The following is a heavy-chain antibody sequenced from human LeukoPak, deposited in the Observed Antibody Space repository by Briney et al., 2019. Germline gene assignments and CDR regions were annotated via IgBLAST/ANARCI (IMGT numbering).Heavy chain of an antibody. CDR1: GFTFGDYA. CDR2: FRSKAYGGTT. J-gene: IGHJ4*02. D-gene: IGHD3-3*01. CDR3: TRGSDFWSGYYVNFDY. Sequence: GGSLRLSCTASGFTFGDYAMGWFGQAPGKGREWVGFFRSKAYGGTTEYAASVKGRFTISRDDSKSIAYLQMNSLKTEDTAVYYCTRGSDFWSGYYVNFDYWGQGTLVTVSS. V-gene: IGHV3-49*03.